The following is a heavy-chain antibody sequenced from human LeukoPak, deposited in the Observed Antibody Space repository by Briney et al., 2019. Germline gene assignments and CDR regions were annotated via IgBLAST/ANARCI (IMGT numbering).Heavy chain of an antibody. D-gene: IGHD3-10*01. V-gene: IGHV4-38-2*02. CDR2: IYYSGST. Sequence: SETLSLTCTVSGYSISSGYFWGWIRQPPGKGLEWIGSIYYSGSTYYNPSLKSRVTISVDTSKNQFSLKLSSVTAADTAVYYCATVFYYYYYMDVWGKGTTVTVSS. CDR1: GYSISSGYF. J-gene: IGHJ6*03. CDR3: ATVFYYYYYMDV.